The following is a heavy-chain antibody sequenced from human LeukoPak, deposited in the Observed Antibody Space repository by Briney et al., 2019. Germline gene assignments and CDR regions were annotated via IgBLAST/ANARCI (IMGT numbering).Heavy chain of an antibody. V-gene: IGHV3-11*01. J-gene: IGHJ5*01. CDR3: ARGKRRFDS. Sequence: PGGSLRLSCAASGFAFNESYMTWIRQAPGKGLEWVGYISGRSFSIYYADSVQGRFTISSENPTNSLFLHTSSLRADDTAVYSCARGKRRFDSWGQGTLVTVSS. CDR2: ISGRSFSI. CDR1: GFAFNESY.